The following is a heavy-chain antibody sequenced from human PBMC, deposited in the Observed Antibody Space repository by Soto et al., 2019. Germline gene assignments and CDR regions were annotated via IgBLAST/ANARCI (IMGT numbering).Heavy chain of an antibody. V-gene: IGHV4-34*01. CDR3: AREFKAARQFLFDY. CDR1: GGSFSGYY. Sequence: PSETLSLTCAVYGGSFSGYYWSCLRQPPGKGLEWIGEINHSGSTNYNPSLKSRVTISVDTSKNQFSLKLSSVTAADTAVYYCAREFKAARQFLFDYWGQGTLVTVS. D-gene: IGHD6-6*01. CDR2: INHSGST. J-gene: IGHJ4*02.